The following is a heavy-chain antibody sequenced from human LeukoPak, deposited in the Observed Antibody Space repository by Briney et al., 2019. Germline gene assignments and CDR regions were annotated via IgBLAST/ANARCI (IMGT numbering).Heavy chain of an antibody. D-gene: IGHD4-17*01. CDR2: ISGSSGST. CDR3: AKGLSATSMGIDY. Sequence: PGGSLRLSCAAPGFTFSRYAMSWVRQAPGRGLEWVSTISGSSGSTDYADSVKGRFTVSRDNSRNTLYLQMHSVRVDDTAVYYCAKGLSATSMGIDYWGQGTLVTVSS. J-gene: IGHJ4*02. CDR1: GFTFSRYA. V-gene: IGHV3-23*01.